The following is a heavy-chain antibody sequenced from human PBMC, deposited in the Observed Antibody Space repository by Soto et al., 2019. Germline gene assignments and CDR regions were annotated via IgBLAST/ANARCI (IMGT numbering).Heavy chain of an antibody. CDR2: ISYDGSNK. D-gene: IGHD4-4*01. V-gene: IGHV3-30-3*01. J-gene: IGHJ2*01. CDR1: GFTFSSYA. CDR3: ARPLWRDDYNEGYFDL. Sequence: QVQLVESGGGVVQPGRSLRLSCAASGFTFSSYAMHWVRPAPGKGLEWVAVISYDGSNKYYADSVKGRFTISRYNSKNTLYTQMNSLRLVDTAVYYWARPLWRDDYNEGYFDLWGRGTLVTVSS.